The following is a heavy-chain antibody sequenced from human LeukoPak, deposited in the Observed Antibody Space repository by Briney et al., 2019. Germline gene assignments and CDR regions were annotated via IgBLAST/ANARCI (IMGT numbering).Heavy chain of an antibody. CDR2: ISAYNGNT. Sequence: ASVKVSCKASGYTFTSYAMNWVRQAPGQGLEWMGWISAYNGNTNYAQKLQGRVTMTTDTSTSTAYMELRSLRSDDTAVYYCARDRYYYDSIGLLGVWGQGTLVTVSS. J-gene: IGHJ4*02. V-gene: IGHV1-18*01. CDR1: GYTFTSYA. CDR3: ARDRYYYDSIGLLGV. D-gene: IGHD3-22*01.